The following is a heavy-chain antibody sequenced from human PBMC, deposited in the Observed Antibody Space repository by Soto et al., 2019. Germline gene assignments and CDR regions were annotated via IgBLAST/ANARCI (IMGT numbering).Heavy chain of an antibody. Sequence: SEALSLTCSVSGGSIMSYYWTWIRQAAGKGQEWIGRIYTTGSTNYNPSLKGRVTMSVDTSKNQFSLRLSSVTAADTAVYYCGRDPGRDGIDVWGQRTTVTVSS. CDR2: IYTTGST. CDR1: GGSIMSYY. CDR3: GRDPGRDGIDV. V-gene: IGHV4-4*07. D-gene: IGHD2-15*01. J-gene: IGHJ6*02.